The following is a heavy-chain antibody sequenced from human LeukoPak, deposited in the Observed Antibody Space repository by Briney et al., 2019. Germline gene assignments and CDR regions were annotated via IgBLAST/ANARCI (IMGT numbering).Heavy chain of an antibody. CDR2: ISTTGSSI. J-gene: IGHJ3*02. D-gene: IGHD5-18*01. Sequence: GGSLRLSCAASGFTFSSYEMNWVRQAPGKGLEWVSYISTTGSSIYYADSVKGRFTISRDNSKNALYLQMNSLRAEDTAVYYCAKDRWIQLWRGTFDIWGQGTMVTVSS. V-gene: IGHV3-48*03. CDR1: GFTFSSYE. CDR3: AKDRWIQLWRGTFDI.